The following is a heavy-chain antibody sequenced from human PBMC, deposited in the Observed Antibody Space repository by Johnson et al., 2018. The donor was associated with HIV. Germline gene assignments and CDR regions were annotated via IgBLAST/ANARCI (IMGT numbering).Heavy chain of an antibody. CDR1: GFTFDDYA. D-gene: IGHD3-10*01. Sequence: EVQLVESGGGLVQPGRSLRLSCAASGFTFDDYAMHWVRQAPGKGLEWVSCISCNSGIIDYADSVKGRFTISRDNAKNSLYLQMNSLRAEDTAVYYCARTQWEKLLGAGASDFWGQGTLVTVSS. CDR2: ISCNSGII. V-gene: IGHV3-9*01. J-gene: IGHJ3*01. CDR3: ARTQWEKLLGAGASDF.